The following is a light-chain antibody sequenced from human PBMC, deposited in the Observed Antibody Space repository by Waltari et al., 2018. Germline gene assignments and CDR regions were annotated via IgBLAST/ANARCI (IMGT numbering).Light chain of an antibody. CDR2: DVS. Sequence: QSALTQPASVSGSPGQSITISCTGTKSDVGFYNYVSWYQQHPGKAPKVIIYDVSQRPSGISNRFSGSKSGKTASLIISGLQADDEADYYCKSYTGTGSWVFGGGTKLTVL. V-gene: IGLV2-14*03. J-gene: IGLJ3*02. CDR1: KSDVGFYNY. CDR3: KSYTGTGSWV.